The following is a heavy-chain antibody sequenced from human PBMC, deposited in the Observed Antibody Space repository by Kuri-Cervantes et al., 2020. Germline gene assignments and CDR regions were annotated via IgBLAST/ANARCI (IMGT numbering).Heavy chain of an antibody. CDR1: GFTFSSYA. CDR2: IWYDGSNK. J-gene: IGHJ4*02. CDR3: AKDSHSSGWYGVDY. V-gene: IGHV3-33*06. D-gene: IGHD6-19*01. Sequence: GGSLRLSCAASGFTFSSYAMHWVRQAPGKGLEWVAVIWYDGSNKYYADSVKGRFTISRDNSNNTLFLQMNSLRAGDTAIYYCAKDSHSSGWYGVDYWGQGTLVTVSS.